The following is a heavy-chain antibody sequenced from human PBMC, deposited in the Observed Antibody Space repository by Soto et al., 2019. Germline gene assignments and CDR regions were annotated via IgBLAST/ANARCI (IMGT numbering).Heavy chain of an antibody. CDR1: GYTFTSYD. V-gene: IGHV1-8*01. CDR2: MNPNSGNT. J-gene: IGHJ6*02. D-gene: IGHD3-3*01. Sequence: QVQLVQSGAEVKKPGASVKVSCKASGYTFTSYDINWVRQATGQGLEWMGWMNPNSGNTGYAQKCQGRVTTIRDTSISKAYMEVSSLRCEDMAVYYCAGLGGFGVVIRLYYYGMDVWGQGTTVTVSS. CDR3: AGLGGFGVVIRLYYYGMDV.